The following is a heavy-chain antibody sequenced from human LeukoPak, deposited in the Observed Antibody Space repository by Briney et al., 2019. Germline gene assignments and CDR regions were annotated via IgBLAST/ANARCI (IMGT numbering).Heavy chain of an antibody. D-gene: IGHD3-10*01. CDR1: GGSISSSSYY. Sequence: PSETLSLTCTVSGGSISSSSYYWGWIRQPPGTGLEWIGSIYYSGSTYYNPSLKSRVTMSVDTSKNQFSLKVSSVTAADTAVYYCARVFDSGSQAYFYYMDVWGKGTTVTIFS. J-gene: IGHJ6*03. V-gene: IGHV4-39*07. CDR2: IYYSGST. CDR3: ARVFDSGSQAYFYYMDV.